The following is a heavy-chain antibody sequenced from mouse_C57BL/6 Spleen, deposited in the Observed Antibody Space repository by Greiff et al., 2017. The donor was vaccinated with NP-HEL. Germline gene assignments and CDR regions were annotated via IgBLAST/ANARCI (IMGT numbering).Heavy chain of an antibody. V-gene: IGHV1-15*01. Sequence: LVESGAELVRPGASVTLSCKASGYTFTDYEMHWVKQTPVHGLEWIGAIDPETGGTAYNQKFKGKAILTADKSSSTAYMELRSLTSEDSAVYYCTRVDWEGYWGQGTTLTVSS. CDR2: IDPETGGT. CDR3: TRVDWEGY. CDR1: GYTFTDYE. J-gene: IGHJ2*01. D-gene: IGHD4-1*01.